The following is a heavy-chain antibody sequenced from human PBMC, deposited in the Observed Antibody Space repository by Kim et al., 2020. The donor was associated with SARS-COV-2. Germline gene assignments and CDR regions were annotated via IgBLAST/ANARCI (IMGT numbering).Heavy chain of an antibody. V-gene: IGHV4-4*02. D-gene: IGHD6-19*01. CDR3: ASVSDSSGWSYYYYYGMGV. CDR2: IYHSGST. J-gene: IGHJ6*02. Sequence: SETLSLTCAVSGGSISSSNWWRWVRQPPGKGLGWIGEIYHSGSTNYNPSLKSRVTISIDKSKNQFSLKLSYVTAADTAVYYCASVSDSSGWSYYYYYGMGVWGHGATGTVSS. CDR1: GGSISSSNW.